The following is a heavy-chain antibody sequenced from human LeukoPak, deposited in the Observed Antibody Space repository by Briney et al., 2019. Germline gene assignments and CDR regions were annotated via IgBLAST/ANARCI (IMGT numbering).Heavy chain of an antibody. CDR1: GGSISSSSYY. CDR2: IYYSGST. V-gene: IGHV4-39*01. CDR3: ARRGGYNSRFDY. Sequence: SETLSLTCTVSGGSISSSSYYWGWIRQPPGKGLEWIGSIYYSGSTYYNPSLKSRVTISVDTSKNQFSLKLSSVTAADTAVYYCARRGGYNSRFDYWGQGTLVTVSS. D-gene: IGHD5-24*01. J-gene: IGHJ4*02.